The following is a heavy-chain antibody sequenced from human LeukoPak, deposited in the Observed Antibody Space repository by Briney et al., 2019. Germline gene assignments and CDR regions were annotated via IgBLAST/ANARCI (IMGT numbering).Heavy chain of an antibody. Sequence: SETLSLTCTVSGYSISSGYYWGWIRQPPGKGLEWIGSIYHSGSTYYNPSLKSRVTISVDTSKNQFSLKLSSVTAADTAVYYCARDKAVADNWFDPWGQGTLVTVSS. CDR2: IYHSGST. J-gene: IGHJ5*02. CDR1: GYSISSGYY. CDR3: ARDKAVADNWFDP. V-gene: IGHV4-38-2*02. D-gene: IGHD6-19*01.